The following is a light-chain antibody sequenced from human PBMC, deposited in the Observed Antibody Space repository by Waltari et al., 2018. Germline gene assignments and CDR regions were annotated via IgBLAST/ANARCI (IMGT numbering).Light chain of an antibody. CDR2: GQD. V-gene: IGLV3-19*01. CDR3: LSRDTTSTRV. CDR1: SLRRYY. J-gene: IGLJ3*02. Sequence: SSELTQDPAVSVALGQTVSITCQGDSLRRYYASWYQQRPGTAPILILYGQDNRPSRIPDRFFGSTSGYTASLTITGAQAEDEADYYCLSRDTTSTRVFGVGTRLTV.